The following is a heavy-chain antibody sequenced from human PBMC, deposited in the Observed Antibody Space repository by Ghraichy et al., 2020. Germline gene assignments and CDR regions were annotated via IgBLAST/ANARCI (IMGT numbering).Heavy chain of an antibody. D-gene: IGHD3-22*01. CDR2: IWYDGSNK. CDR3: ARDGGGDSSGYFDY. CDR1: GFTFSSYG. Sequence: GGSLRLSCAASGFTFSSYGMHCVRQAPGKGLEWVPVIWYDGSNKYYADSVKGRFTISRDNSKNTLYLQMNSLRAEDTAVYYCARDGGGDSSGYFDYLGQGTLVTVSS. J-gene: IGHJ4*02. V-gene: IGHV3-33*01.